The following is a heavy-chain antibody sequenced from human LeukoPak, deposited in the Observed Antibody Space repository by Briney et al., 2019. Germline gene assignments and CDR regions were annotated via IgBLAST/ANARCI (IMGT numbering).Heavy chain of an antibody. CDR2: VYYSGST. CDR3: ARHAYCGGDCFGGAFEI. CDR1: GGSISYYY. Sequence: PSETLSLTCTVSGGSISYYYWSWIRQPPGKGLEWIGYVYYSGSTSYHPSLKSRVTISLDTSKHQFSLKLNSATAADTAVYYCARHAYCGGDCFGGAFEIWGQGTMVTVSS. J-gene: IGHJ3*02. D-gene: IGHD2-21*02. V-gene: IGHV4-59*08.